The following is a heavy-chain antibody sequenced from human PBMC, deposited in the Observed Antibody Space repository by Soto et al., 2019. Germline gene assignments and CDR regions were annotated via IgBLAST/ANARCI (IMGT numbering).Heavy chain of an antibody. CDR2: ISYDGSNK. J-gene: IGHJ6*02. CDR3: AKDRVAAPNYGMDV. CDR1: GFTFSSYG. V-gene: IGHV3-30*18. D-gene: IGHD6-19*01. Sequence: ESGGGVVQPGRSLRLSCAGSGFTFSSYGMHWVRQAPGKGLEWVAVISYDGSNKNYADSVKGRFTISRDNSKYTLYLQMNSLRAEDTAVYYCAKDRVAAPNYGMDVWGQGTTVTVSS.